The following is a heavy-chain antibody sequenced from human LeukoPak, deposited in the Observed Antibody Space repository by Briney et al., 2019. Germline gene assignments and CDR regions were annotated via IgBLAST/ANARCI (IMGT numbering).Heavy chain of an antibody. CDR2: INPNSGDT. V-gene: IGHV1-2*02. J-gene: IGHJ6*03. CDR1: GYIFTGYY. D-gene: IGHD6-19*01. Sequence: ASVKVSCKASGYIFTGYYMHWVRQAPGQGLEWMGWINPNSGDTNYAQKFQGRVTMTRDTSISTAYMELSRLRSDDTAVYYCARSLEQWLVRLDYYYYMDVWGKGTTVTISS. CDR3: ARSLEQWLVRLDYYYYMDV.